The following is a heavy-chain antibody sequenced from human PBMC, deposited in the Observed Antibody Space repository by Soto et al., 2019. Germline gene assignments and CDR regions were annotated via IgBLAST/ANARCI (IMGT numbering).Heavy chain of an antibody. CDR1: SGSISSDNW. CDR3: TRVDVPDLRGGATRSSYYYSMAV. Sequence: QVQLQESGPGQVEPSGTLSLTCAVSSGSISSDNWWRWVRQSPEKGLECIGEIHHSGGTNYTPSLKSRLTRSVDKSKTQFSLKLRFVTAADSAVYYCTRVDVPDLRGGATRSSYYYSMAVWGKGTTVTVSS. CDR2: IHHSGGT. D-gene: IGHD2-2*01. V-gene: IGHV4-4*02. J-gene: IGHJ6*03.